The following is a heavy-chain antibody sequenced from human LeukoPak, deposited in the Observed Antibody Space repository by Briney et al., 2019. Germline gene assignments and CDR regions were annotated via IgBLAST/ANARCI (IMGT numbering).Heavy chain of an antibody. CDR2: IYYSGST. CDR1: GGSISSSSYY. J-gene: IGHJ4*02. CDR3: ASFQIAVAGTGFDY. V-gene: IGHV4-39*07. D-gene: IGHD6-19*01. Sequence: SETLSLTCTVSGGSISSSSYYWGWIRQPPGKGLEWIGSIYYSGSTYYNPSLKSRVTISVDTSKNQFSLKLSSVTAADTAVYYCASFQIAVAGTGFDYWGQGTLVTVSS.